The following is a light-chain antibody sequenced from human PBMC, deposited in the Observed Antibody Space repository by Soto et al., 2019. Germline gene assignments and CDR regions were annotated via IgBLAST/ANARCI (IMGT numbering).Light chain of an antibody. CDR1: QSISNNY. CDR2: GAS. CDR3: QQYSSAPRT. J-gene: IGKJ1*01. Sequence: EIVLTQSPGTLSLSPGERATLSCRASQSISNNYLAWYQQKPGQAPRLLIYGASNRATGIPARFSGSGSGTDFTLVISRLEPEDFAVFYCQQYSSAPRTFGQGTKVEIK. V-gene: IGKV3-20*01.